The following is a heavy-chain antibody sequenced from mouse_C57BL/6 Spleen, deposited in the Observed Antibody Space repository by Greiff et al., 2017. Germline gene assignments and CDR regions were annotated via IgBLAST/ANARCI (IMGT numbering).Heavy chain of an antibody. CDR3: ARRILF. V-gene: IGHV5-17*01. CDR1: GFTFSDYG. Sequence: EVKLQESGGGLVKPGGSLKLSCAASGFTFSDYGMHWVRQALEKGLEWVAYISSGSSTIYYADTVKGRFTISRDNAKNTLFLQMTSLRSEDTAMYYCARRILFGGQGTLVTVSA. J-gene: IGHJ3*01. CDR2: ISSGSSTI.